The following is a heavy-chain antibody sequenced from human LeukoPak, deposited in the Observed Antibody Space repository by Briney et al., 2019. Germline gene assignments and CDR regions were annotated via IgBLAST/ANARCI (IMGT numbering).Heavy chain of an antibody. J-gene: IGHJ4*02. CDR1: GFTFSSYW. V-gene: IGHV3-7*01. CDR3: ARFSGITMVVAY. D-gene: IGHD3-10*01. Sequence: GGSLRLSCAGSGFTFSSYWMSWVRQAPGKGLEWVANIKQDGSEKYYVDSVKGRFTISRDNAKNSLYLQMNSLRAEDTAVYYCARFSGITMVVAYWGQGTLVTVSS. CDR2: IKQDGSEK.